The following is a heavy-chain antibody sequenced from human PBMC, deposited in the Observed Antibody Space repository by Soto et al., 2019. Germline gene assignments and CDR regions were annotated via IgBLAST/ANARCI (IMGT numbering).Heavy chain of an antibody. CDR1: GFTLNSYG. J-gene: IGHJ4*02. Sequence: CADSGFTLNSYGMHWVRQAPGTGMEWVAVISYDGINKYYADSVKGRFTISRDNSKNTLYLQMNSLRAEDTAVYYCAKLVPGHGIGAAGTGPNLDYWGQGTLVTVSS. D-gene: IGHD6-13*01. CDR2: ISYDGINK. V-gene: IGHV3-30*18. CDR3: AKLVPGHGIGAAGTGPNLDY.